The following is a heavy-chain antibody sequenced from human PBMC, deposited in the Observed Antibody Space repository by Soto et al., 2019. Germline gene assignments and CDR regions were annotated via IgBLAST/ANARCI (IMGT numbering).Heavy chain of an antibody. J-gene: IGHJ4*02. D-gene: IGHD3-10*01. CDR2: INHSGST. Sequence: SETLSLTCAVYGGSFSGYYWSWIRQPPGKGLEWIGEINHSGSTNYNPSLKSRVTISVDTSKNQFSLKLSSVTAADTAVSYCAGPPPIMVGGVRPYSFPNGGRGTLSTFP. CDR3: AGPPPIMVGGVRPYSFPN. CDR1: GGSFSGYY. V-gene: IGHV4-34*01.